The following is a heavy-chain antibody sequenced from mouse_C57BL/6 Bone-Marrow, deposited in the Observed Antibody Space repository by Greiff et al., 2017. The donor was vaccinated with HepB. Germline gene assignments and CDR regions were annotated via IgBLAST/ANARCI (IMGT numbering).Heavy chain of an antibody. CDR2: IDPENGDT. V-gene: IGHV14-4*01. D-gene: IGHD1-1*01. J-gene: IGHJ1*03. CDR3: TTIDYYGSRGYWYFDV. Sequence: EVQLQQSGAELVRPGASVKLSCTASGFNIKDDYMHWVKQRPEQGLEWIGWIDPENGDTEYASKFQGKATITADTSSNTAYLQLSSLTSEDTAVYYWTTIDYYGSRGYWYFDVWGTGTTVTVSS. CDR1: GFNIKDDY.